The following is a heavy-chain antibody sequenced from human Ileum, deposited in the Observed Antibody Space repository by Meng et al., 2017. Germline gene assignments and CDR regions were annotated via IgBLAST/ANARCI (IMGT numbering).Heavy chain of an antibody. Sequence: QVQLQESGPGLVRPSETLSLPCTVSGGSVSSDTYFWSWIRRPPGKGLEWIGYIYFSGGTYYNPSLKSRVTISRDTSKKQFSLNLSSATAADTAVYYCATGSFSSDLPFDYWGQGTLVTVSS. V-gene: IGHV4-61*01. D-gene: IGHD3-3*01. J-gene: IGHJ4*02. CDR3: ATGSFSSDLPFDY. CDR2: IYFSGGT. CDR1: GGSVSSDTYF.